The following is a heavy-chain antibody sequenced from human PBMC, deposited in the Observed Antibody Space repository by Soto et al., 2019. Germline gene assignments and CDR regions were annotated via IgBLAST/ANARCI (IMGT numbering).Heavy chain of an antibody. Sequence: PSETLSLTCTVSGGSISSYYWSWIRQPPGKGLEWIGHIYYSGSTNYNPSLKSRVTISVDTSKNQFSLKLSSVTAADTAVYYCARGYSGYDFGYWGQGTLVTVSS. CDR1: GGSISSYY. CDR3: ARGYSGYDFGY. D-gene: IGHD5-12*01. CDR2: IYYSGST. V-gene: IGHV4-59*01. J-gene: IGHJ4*02.